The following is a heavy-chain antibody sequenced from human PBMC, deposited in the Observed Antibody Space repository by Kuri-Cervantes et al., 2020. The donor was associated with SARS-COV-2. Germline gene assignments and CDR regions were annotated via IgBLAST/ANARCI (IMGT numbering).Heavy chain of an antibody. D-gene: IGHD4-23*01. Sequence: SETLSLTFAVYGGSFSGYYWSWIRQPPGKGLEWIGEINHSGSTNYNPSLKSRVTPSVDTSKNQFSLKLSSVTAADTAVYYCARSGDYGGYYFDYWGQGTLVTVSS. V-gene: IGHV4-34*01. CDR2: INHSGST. J-gene: IGHJ4*02. CDR3: ARSGDYGGYYFDY. CDR1: GGSFSGYY.